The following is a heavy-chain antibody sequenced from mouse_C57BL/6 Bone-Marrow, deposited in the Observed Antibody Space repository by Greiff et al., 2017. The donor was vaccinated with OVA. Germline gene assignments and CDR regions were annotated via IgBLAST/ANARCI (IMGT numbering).Heavy chain of an antibody. CDR3: ARETTVAGFDV. CDR2: IYPGSGST. V-gene: IGHV1-55*01. CDR1: GYTFTSYW. Sequence: VHLVESGAELVKPGASVKMSCKASGYTFTSYWITWVKQRPGQGLEWIGDIYPGSGSTNYNEKFKSKATLTVDTSSSTAYMQLSSLTSEDSAVYYCARETTVAGFDVWGTGTTVTVSS. D-gene: IGHD1-1*01. J-gene: IGHJ1*03.